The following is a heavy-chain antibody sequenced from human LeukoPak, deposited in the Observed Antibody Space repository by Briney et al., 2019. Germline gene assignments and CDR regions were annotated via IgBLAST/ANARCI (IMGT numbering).Heavy chain of an antibody. CDR1: GFTFSSYS. V-gene: IGHV3-21*01. D-gene: IGHD4-17*01. J-gene: IGHJ3*02. CDR3: ARDGEMRDDYGDYWDAFDI. CDR2: ISSSSSYI. Sequence: PGGSLRLSCAASGFTFSSYSMNWVRQAPGKGLEWVSSISSSSSYIYYADSVKGRFTISRDNAKNSLYLQMNSLRAEDTAVYYCARDGEMRDDYGDYWDAFDIWGQGTMVTVSS.